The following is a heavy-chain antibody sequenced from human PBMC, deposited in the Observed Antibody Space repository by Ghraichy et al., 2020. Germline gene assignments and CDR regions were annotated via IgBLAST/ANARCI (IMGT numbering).Heavy chain of an antibody. CDR3: SAYCNSGGCYTTFLH. CDR1: GDSVTSISLF. Sequence: SETLSLTCTVTGDSVTSISLFWDWIRQSPGKGLEWIGSVDYSGSAYYNPSLKSRVSMSVDTSKNQFSLRLAAVTAADTALYYCSAYCNSGGCYTTFLHCGRGTPVIVAS. V-gene: IGHV4-39*01. D-gene: IGHD2-15*01. CDR2: VDYSGSA. J-gene: IGHJ1*01.